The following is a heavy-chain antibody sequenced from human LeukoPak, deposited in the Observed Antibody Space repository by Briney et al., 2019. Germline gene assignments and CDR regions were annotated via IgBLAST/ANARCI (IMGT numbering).Heavy chain of an antibody. CDR3: ARGYDSSGYSYDY. D-gene: IGHD3-22*01. CDR2: IYYSGST. V-gene: IGHV4-30-4*08. Sequence: PSETLSLTCTVSGGSMRSSYYYWGWIRQPPGKGLEWIGYIYYSGSTYYNPSLKSRVTISVDASKNQFSLKLSSVTAADTAVYYCARGYDSSGYSYDYWGQGTLVTVSS. CDR1: GGSMRSSYYY. J-gene: IGHJ4*02.